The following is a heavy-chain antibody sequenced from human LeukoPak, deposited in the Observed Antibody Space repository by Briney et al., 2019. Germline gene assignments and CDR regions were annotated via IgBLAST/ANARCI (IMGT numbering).Heavy chain of an antibody. CDR2: ISYDGSNK. CDR3: AKDRTSNWYFDL. D-gene: IGHD1-7*01. V-gene: IGHV3-30*18. J-gene: IGHJ2*01. CDR1: GFTFSSYG. Sequence: GGSLRLSCAASGFTFSSYGMHWVRQAPGKGLEWVAVISYDGSNKYYADSVKGRFTISRDNSKNTLYLQMNSLRAEDTAVYYCAKDRTSNWYFDLWGRGTLVTVSS.